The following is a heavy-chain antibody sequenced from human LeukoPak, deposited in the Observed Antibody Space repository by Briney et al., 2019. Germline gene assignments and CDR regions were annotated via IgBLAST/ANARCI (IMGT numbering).Heavy chain of an antibody. Sequence: SETLSLTCTVSGGSISSSSYYWGWIRQPPGKGLEWIGSIYYSGSTYYNPSLKSRVTISVDTSKNQFSLKLSSVTAADTAVYYCARVGTDYVDYWGQGTLVTVSS. CDR3: ARVGTDYVDY. V-gene: IGHV4-39*07. CDR1: GGSISSSSYY. CDR2: IYYSGST. J-gene: IGHJ4*02. D-gene: IGHD7-27*01.